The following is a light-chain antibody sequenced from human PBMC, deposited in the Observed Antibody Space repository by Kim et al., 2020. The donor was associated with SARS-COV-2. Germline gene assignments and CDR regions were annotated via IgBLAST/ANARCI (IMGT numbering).Light chain of an antibody. J-gene: IGLJ2*01. Sequence: GQSVTIACTGTSSDVGGYNYVSWYQHHPGKAPKRIIYYVSKRPSGVPDRFSGSKSGNTASLTVSGLQAEDEADYYCCSYAGRYTSVFGGGTQLTVL. CDR2: YVS. V-gene: IGLV2-11*01. CDR1: SSDVGGYNY. CDR3: CSYAGRYTSV.